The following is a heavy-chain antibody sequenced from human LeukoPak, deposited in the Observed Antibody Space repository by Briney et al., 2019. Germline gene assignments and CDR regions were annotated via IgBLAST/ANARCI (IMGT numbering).Heavy chain of an antibody. CDR3: ARGALRYFDWLLYPTGAFDI. CDR2: IYHSGST. Sequence: SETLSLTCTVSGYSISSGYYWGWIRQPPGKGLEWIGSIYHSGSTYYNPSLKSRVTISVDTSKNQFSLKLSSVTAADTAFYYCARGALRYFDWLLYPTGAFDIWGQGTMVTVSS. CDR1: GYSISSGYY. D-gene: IGHD3-9*01. J-gene: IGHJ3*02. V-gene: IGHV4-38-2*02.